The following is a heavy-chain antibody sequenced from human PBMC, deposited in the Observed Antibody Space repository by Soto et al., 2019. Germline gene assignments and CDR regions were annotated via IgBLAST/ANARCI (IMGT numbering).Heavy chain of an antibody. J-gene: IGHJ5*02. D-gene: IGHD6-13*01. CDR2: IKQDGSEK. CDR3: ARDTYSSSWYGWFDP. CDR1: GFTLSRYW. V-gene: IGHV3-7*01. Sequence: GHLILSCEDSGFTLSRYWMRWVRQAPWKVLEWVAKIKQDGSEKYYGDYLKGRFHISRDNAKNSLYLQMNSLRAEDTAVYYCARDTYSSSWYGWFDPWGQGTLDSVTS.